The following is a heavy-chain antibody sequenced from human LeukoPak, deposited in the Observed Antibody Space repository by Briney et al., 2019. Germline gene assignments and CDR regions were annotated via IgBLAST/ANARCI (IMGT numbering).Heavy chain of an antibody. Sequence: PSETLSLTCTVSGGSISSYYWSWIRQPPGKGLEWIGYIYYSGSTNYNPSLKSRVTISVDTSKNQFSLKPSSVTAADTAVYYCASWGYYGMDVWGQGTTVTVSS. V-gene: IGHV4-59*01. D-gene: IGHD3-16*01. CDR3: ASWGYYGMDV. CDR1: GGSISSYY. J-gene: IGHJ6*02. CDR2: IYYSGST.